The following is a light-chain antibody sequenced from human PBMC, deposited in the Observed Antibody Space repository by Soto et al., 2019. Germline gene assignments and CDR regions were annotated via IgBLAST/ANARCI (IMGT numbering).Light chain of an antibody. CDR2: SNN. J-gene: IGLJ1*01. V-gene: IGLV1-44*01. CDR3: AAWDDSLNGQV. Sequence: QAVVTQPPSASGTPGQRVTISCSGSSSNIGTNIVNWYQQFPGTAPKFLIYSNNQRPSGVPDRFSGSKSGTSASLAISGLQSEDEADYYCAAWDDSLNGQVFGTGTKLTVL. CDR1: SSNIGTNI.